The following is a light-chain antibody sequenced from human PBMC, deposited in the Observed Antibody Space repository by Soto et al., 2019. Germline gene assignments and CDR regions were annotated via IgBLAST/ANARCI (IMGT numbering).Light chain of an antibody. V-gene: IGLV4-60*02. CDR1: SGHSSYI. Sequence: QLVLTQSSSASATLGSSVKLTCTLSSGHSSYIIAWHQQQPGKAPRYLMKLEGSGSYNKGSGVPDRFSGSSSGADRYLTISKLQFDDEADYYCETWDSNTHTVFGGGTKLTVL. CDR2: LEGSGSY. J-gene: IGLJ3*02. CDR3: ETWDSNTHTV.